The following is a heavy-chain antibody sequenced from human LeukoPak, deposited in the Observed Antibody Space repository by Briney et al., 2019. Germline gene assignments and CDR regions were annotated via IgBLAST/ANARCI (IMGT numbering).Heavy chain of an antibody. CDR2: IRYDGSNK. CDR3: AKDFSVYYYDSRVLDY. D-gene: IGHD3-22*01. V-gene: IGHV3-30*02. CDR1: GFTFSSYG. J-gene: IGHJ4*02. Sequence: PGGSLRLSCAASGFTFSSYGMHWVRQAPGKGLEWVAFIRYDGSNKYYADSVKGRFTVSRDNSKNTLYLQMNSLRAEDTAVYYCAKDFSVYYYDSRVLDYWGQGILVTVFS.